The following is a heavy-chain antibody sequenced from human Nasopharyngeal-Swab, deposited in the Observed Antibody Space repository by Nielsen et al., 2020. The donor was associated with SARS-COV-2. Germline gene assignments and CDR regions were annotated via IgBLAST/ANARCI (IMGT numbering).Heavy chain of an antibody. CDR2: LYHSGST. D-gene: IGHD6-19*01. J-gene: IGHJ1*01. V-gene: IGHV4-59*01. CDR1: GGSISSFY. Sequence: SETLSLTCTISGGSISSFYWSWIRQPPGKGLEWIGYLYHSGSTKYNPSLKSRVTISADTSKNQLFLKMISMSAADTAVYYCARDYFGGYSSASNGFLQSWGQGTLVAVST. CDR3: ARDYFGGYSSASNGFLQS.